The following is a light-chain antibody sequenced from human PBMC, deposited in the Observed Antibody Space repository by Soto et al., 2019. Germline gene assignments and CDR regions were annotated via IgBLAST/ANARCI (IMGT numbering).Light chain of an antibody. V-gene: IGKV1-39*01. J-gene: IGKJ5*01. CDR1: ESIARH. CDR2: AAL. CDR3: QQSYSILSIT. Sequence: DIQMTQSPSSLSASVGDRVTITCRASESIARHLNWYQQKPGKAPKLLIYAALSLQNGVPSRFRGGGSGTDFTLTISNLQPEDFATYYCQQSYSILSITFGQGTRLEIK.